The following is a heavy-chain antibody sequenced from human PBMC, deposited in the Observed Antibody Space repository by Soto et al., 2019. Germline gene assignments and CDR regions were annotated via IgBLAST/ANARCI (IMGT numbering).Heavy chain of an antibody. CDR2: IIPIFGTR. Sequence: EASVKVSCKASGGTFSNYAITWVRQAPGQGLEWLGRIIPIFGTRDYAQKFQGRVTISADESTTTAYMELSSLRSDDTAVYYCARDGVVTQGYFDYWGQRTLVTVS. CDR1: GGTFSNYA. CDR3: ARDGVVTQGYFDY. J-gene: IGHJ4*02. V-gene: IGHV1-69*13. D-gene: IGHD2-15*01.